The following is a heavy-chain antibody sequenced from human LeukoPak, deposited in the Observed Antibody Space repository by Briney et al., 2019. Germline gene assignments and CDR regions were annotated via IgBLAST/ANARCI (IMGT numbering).Heavy chain of an antibody. Sequence: SGGSLRLSFAASGFTVSSNYMSWVRQAPGKGLEWVSVIYSGGSTYYADSVKGRFTISRDNSKNTLYLQMNSLRAEDTAVYYCANAPNWAIDYWGQGTLVTVSS. J-gene: IGHJ4*02. D-gene: IGHD7-27*01. V-gene: IGHV3-53*01. CDR1: GFTVSSNY. CDR3: ANAPNWAIDY. CDR2: IYSGGST.